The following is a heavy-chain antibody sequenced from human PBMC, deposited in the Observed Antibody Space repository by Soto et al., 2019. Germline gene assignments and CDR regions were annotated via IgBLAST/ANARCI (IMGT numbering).Heavy chain of an antibody. J-gene: IGHJ6*02. CDR2: IYYSGST. Sequence: SETLSLTCTVSGGSISSSSYYWGWIRQPPGKGLEWIGSIYYSGSTYYNPSLKSRVTISVDTSKNQFSLKLSSVTAADTAVYYCASLDAIAAAGTSLYYYGMDVWGQGTTVTVSS. D-gene: IGHD6-13*01. V-gene: IGHV4-39*01. CDR3: ASLDAIAAAGTSLYYYGMDV. CDR1: GGSISSSSYY.